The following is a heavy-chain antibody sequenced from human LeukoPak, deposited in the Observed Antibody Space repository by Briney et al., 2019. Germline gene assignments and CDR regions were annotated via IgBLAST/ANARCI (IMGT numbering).Heavy chain of an antibody. CDR2: ISGSGGST. CDR3: ANSYYGSGSPFDY. V-gene: IGHV3-23*01. J-gene: IGHJ4*02. D-gene: IGHD3-10*01. Sequence: PGGSLRLSCAASGFTFSSYGMSWVRQAPGKGLEWVSAISGSGGSTYYADSVKGRFTISRDNAKNSLYLQMNSLRAEDTALYYCANSYYGSGSPFDYWGQGTLVTASS. CDR1: GFTFSSYG.